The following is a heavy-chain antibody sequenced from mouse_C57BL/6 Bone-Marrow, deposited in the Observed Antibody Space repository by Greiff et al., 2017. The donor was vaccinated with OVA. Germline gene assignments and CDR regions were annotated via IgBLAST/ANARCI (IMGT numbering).Heavy chain of an antibody. CDR1: GYTFTSYD. J-gene: IGHJ2*01. V-gene: IGHV1-85*01. CDR2: IYPRDGST. Sequence: VKLVESGPELVKPGASVKLSCKASGYTFTSYDINWVKQRPGQGLEWIGWIYPRDGSTKYNEKFKGKATLTVDTSSSTAYMELHSLTSEDSAVYFCARGESFDYWGQGTTLTVSS. CDR3: ARGESFDY.